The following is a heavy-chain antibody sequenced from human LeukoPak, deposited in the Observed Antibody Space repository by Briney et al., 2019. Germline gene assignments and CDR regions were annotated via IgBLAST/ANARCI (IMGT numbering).Heavy chain of an antibody. CDR1: GYTFTSYG. J-gene: IGHJ6*02. Sequence: ASVKVSCKASGYTFTSYGISWVRQAPGQGLEWMGWISAYNGNTNYAQKLQGRVTMTRNTSISTAYMELSSLRSEDTAVYYCARDYYDSSGYLYYGMDVWGQGTTVTVSS. CDR2: ISAYNGNT. CDR3: ARDYYDSSGYLYYGMDV. V-gene: IGHV1-18*01. D-gene: IGHD3-22*01.